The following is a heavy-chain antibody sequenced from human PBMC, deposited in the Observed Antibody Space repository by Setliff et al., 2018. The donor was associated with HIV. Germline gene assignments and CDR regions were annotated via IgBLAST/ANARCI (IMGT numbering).Heavy chain of an antibody. J-gene: IGHJ4*02. D-gene: IGHD6-19*01. CDR1: GYYFTAYY. V-gene: IGHV1-2*02. CDR2: INPNTGGT. Sequence: GASVKVSCKASGYYFTAYYMHWVRQAPGQGLEWMGWINPNTGGTQYAQRFQGRVTVTRDTPIRTAYMELKSLRSDDTAVYFCARDNRTGYSGGWPLDYWGQGTLVTVSP. CDR3: ARDNRTGYSGGWPLDY.